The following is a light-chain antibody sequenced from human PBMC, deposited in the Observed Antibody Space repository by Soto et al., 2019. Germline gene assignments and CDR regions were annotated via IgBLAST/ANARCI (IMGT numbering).Light chain of an antibody. Sequence: QSALTQPASVSGSPGQSITISCTGTDSDVGGYNYVSWYQHHPGNAPKVMIYDVSNRPSGVSNRFSGSKSGNTASLIISGLQAEDEADYYCISYTINGVGVFGGGTKLSVL. CDR2: DVS. J-gene: IGLJ2*01. V-gene: IGLV2-14*03. CDR1: DSDVGGYNY. CDR3: ISYTINGVGV.